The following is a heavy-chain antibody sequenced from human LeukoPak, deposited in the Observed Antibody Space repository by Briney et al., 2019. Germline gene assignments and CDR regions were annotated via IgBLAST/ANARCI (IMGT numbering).Heavy chain of an antibody. D-gene: IGHD1-14*01. CDR2: INPSGDST. J-gene: IGHJ4*02. Sequence: ASVKVSCKASGDTFIDYYIHWVRQAPGQGLERMGIINPSGDSTTYAQKFQGRVTMTRDTSTTTVYMELSSLRSEDTAVYYCARDEITPRGIGLDYWGQGTLVTVSS. V-gene: IGHV1-46*01. CDR3: ARDEITPRGIGLDY. CDR1: GDTFIDYY.